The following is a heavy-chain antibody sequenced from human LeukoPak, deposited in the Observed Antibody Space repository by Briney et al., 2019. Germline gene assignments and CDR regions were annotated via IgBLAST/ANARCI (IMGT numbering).Heavy chain of an antibody. CDR2: ISSSSSYI. CDR3: ARDGRIAVAGTDYYYYGMDV. Sequence: GGSLRLSCAASGFTFSSYSMNWVRQAPGKGLEWVSSISSSSSYIYYADSVKGRFTISRDNAKNSLYLQMNSLRAEDTAVYYCARDGRIAVAGTDYYYYGMDVWGQGTTVTVSS. CDR1: GFTFSSYS. J-gene: IGHJ6*02. D-gene: IGHD6-19*01. V-gene: IGHV3-21*01.